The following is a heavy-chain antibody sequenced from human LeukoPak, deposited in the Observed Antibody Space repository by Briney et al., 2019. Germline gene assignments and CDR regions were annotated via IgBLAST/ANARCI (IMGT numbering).Heavy chain of an antibody. V-gene: IGHV4-4*07. CDR3: ARGKDVDYYYYMDV. J-gene: IGHJ6*03. D-gene: IGHD5-12*01. CDR2: IYTSGST. CDR1: GGSISSYY. Sequence: PSETLSLTCTVFGGSISSYYWSWIRQPAGKGLEWIGRIYTSGSTNYNPSLKSRVTMSVDTSKNQFSLKLSSVTAADTAVYYCARGKDVDYYYYMDVWGKGTTVTVSS.